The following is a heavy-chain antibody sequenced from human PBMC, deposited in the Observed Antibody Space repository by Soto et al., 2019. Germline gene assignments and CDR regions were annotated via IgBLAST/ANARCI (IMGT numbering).Heavy chain of an antibody. V-gene: IGHV3-23*01. CDR3: AHTKGYSYGVWYFDC. D-gene: IGHD5-18*01. CDR1: GFTFSSYA. CDR2: ISGSGGST. Sequence: GGSLRLSCAASGFTFSSYAMSWVRQAPGKGLEWVSAISGSGGSTYYADSVKGRFTISRDNSKNTLYLQMNSLRAEDTAVYYCAHTKGYSYGVWYFDCWGQGTLVTVSS. J-gene: IGHJ4*02.